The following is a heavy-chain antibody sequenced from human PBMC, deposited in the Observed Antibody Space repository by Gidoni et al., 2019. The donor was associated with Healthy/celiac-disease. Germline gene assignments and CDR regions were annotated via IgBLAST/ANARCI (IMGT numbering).Heavy chain of an antibody. CDR2: ISGSGGST. CDR3: AKRGVTMIVVASKSAFDI. Sequence: EVLLLESGGGLVQPGGSLRLSCAASGFTFSSYAMSWVRQAPGKGMEWVSAISGSGGSTYYADSVKGRFTISRDNSKNTLYLQMNSLRAEDTAVYYCAKRGVTMIVVASKSAFDIWGQGTMVTVSS. J-gene: IGHJ3*02. V-gene: IGHV3-23*01. D-gene: IGHD3-22*01. CDR1: GFTFSSYA.